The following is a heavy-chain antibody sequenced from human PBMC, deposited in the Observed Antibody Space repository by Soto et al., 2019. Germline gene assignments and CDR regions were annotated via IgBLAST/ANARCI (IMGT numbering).Heavy chain of an antibody. CDR3: ARGRGYCSNTSCRGYFDF. V-gene: IGHV4-59*01. CDR2: MYYSGST. D-gene: IGHD2-2*01. CDR1: GGSISSYY. Sequence: SETLSLTCTVSGGSISSYYWSWIRQPPGKGLEWIGHMYYSGSTNYNPSLKSRVTISLDTSKNQFSLKLSLVTAADTAVYYCARGRGYCSNTSCRGYFDFWGQGALVTVSS. J-gene: IGHJ4*02.